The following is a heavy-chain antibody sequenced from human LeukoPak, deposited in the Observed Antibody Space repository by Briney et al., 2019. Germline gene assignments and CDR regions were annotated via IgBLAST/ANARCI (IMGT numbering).Heavy chain of an antibody. V-gene: IGHV3-23*01. D-gene: IGHD3-3*01. Sequence: PGGSLRPSCAASGFTFSSYAMSWVRQAPGKGLEWVSAISGSGGSTYYADSVKGRFTISRDNSKNTLYLQMNSLRAEDTAVYYCAKDPITIFGVVPRYFDYWGQGTLVTVSS. CDR1: GFTFSSYA. J-gene: IGHJ4*02. CDR2: ISGSGGST. CDR3: AKDPITIFGVVPRYFDY.